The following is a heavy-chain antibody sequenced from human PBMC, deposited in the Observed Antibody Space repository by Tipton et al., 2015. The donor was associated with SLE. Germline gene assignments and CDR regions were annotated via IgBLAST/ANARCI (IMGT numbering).Heavy chain of an antibody. V-gene: IGHV3-74*01. Sequence: GSLRLSCAASGFTFSSYWMHWVRQAPGKGLVWVSRINSDGSSTSYADSVKGRFTISRDNAKNTLYLQMNSLRAEDTAVYYCARGRIAVAGTSFDYWGQGTLVTVSS. CDR1: GFTFSSYW. CDR3: ARGRIAVAGTSFDY. D-gene: IGHD6-19*01. J-gene: IGHJ4*02. CDR2: INSDGSST.